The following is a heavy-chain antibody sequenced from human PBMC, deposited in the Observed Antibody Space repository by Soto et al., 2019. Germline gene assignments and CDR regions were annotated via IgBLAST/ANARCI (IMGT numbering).Heavy chain of an antibody. CDR1: GFTFRDYA. D-gene: IGHD6-6*01. CDR3: ARQGMAARKYYSTYLDV. CDR2: ISSDATNK. J-gene: IGHJ6*02. V-gene: IGHV3-30-3*01. Sequence: QVQLVESGGGVVQPGRSLRPSCAASGFTFRDYAMHWVRQAPGKGLEWVTLISSDATNKYLADSVKGRFTISRDNSKNTLYLQMNSLRVEDTGLYYCARQGMAARKYYSTYLDVRGQGTTVIV.